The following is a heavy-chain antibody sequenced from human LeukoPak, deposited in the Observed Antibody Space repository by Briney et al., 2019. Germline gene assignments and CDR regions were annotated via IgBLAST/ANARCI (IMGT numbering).Heavy chain of an antibody. Sequence: GGSLRLSCTASGFTSGDYAMSWVSQAPGRGREGGGFIRTIAYGGIPEYAASVKGRFTISRDDSKSIAYLQMNSLKTEDTAVYYCTRGGYCGSGNYYSPGAHYYWGQGTLVTVSS. CDR3: TRGGYCGSGNYYSPGAHYY. CDR1: GFTSGDYA. V-gene: IGHV3-49*04. D-gene: IGHD3-10*01. J-gene: IGHJ4*02. CDR2: IRTIAYGGIP.